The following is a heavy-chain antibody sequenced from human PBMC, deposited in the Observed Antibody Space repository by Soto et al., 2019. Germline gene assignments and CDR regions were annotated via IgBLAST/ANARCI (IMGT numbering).Heavy chain of an antibody. J-gene: IGHJ6*03. CDR2: ISWNSGSI. V-gene: IGHV3-9*01. CDR1: GFTFDDYA. CDR3: AKEGCSSTTCYAAYYYYYLDV. D-gene: IGHD2-2*01. Sequence: HPGGSLRLSCAASGFTFDDYAMHWVRQAPGKGLEWVSGISWNSGSIGYADSVKGRFTISRDNAKNSLYLQMNSLRAEDTALYYCAKEGCSSTTCYAAYYYYYLDVWGKGTTVTVS.